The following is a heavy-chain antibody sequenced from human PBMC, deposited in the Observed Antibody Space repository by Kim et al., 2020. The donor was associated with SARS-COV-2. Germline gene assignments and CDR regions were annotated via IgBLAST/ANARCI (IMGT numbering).Heavy chain of an antibody. CDR3: ARGTSSTSCYVCNWFDP. D-gene: IGHD2-2*01. J-gene: IGHJ5*02. Sequence: VKGRFTISRDNAKNSLYLQMNSLRAEDTAVYYCARGTSSTSCYVCNWFDPWGQGTLVTVSS. V-gene: IGHV3-21*01.